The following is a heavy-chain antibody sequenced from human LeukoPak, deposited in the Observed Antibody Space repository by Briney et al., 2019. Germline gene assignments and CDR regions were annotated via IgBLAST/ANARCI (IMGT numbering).Heavy chain of an antibody. CDR2: IYHRGST. J-gene: IGHJ2*01. V-gene: IGHV4-4*02. Sequence: PSETLSLTCAVSGGSISSSNWWSWVRQPPGKGLEWIGEIYHRGSTKYNPSLRSRLTVSLDTSKNQFSLKLSSVTAADTAVYYCARLTMFRGVIYGTDWHSDLWGRGTLVTVSS. CDR3: ARLTMFRGVIYGTDWHSDL. D-gene: IGHD3-10*01. CDR1: GGSISSSNW.